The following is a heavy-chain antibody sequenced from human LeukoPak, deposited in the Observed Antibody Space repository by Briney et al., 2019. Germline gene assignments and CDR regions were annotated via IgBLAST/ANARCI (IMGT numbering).Heavy chain of an antibody. CDR2: IYPGDSDT. Sequence: GESLKISCKGSGYSFTIYWTGLARPMPGEGLGWLGIIYPGDSDTRDSPSFQGQVTISADKSISTAYLQWSSLKASDTAMYYCARLGCSSTSCHDGWFYPWGQGTLVTVSS. V-gene: IGHV5-51*01. J-gene: IGHJ5*02. CDR3: ARLGCSSTSCHDGWFYP. CDR1: GYSFTIYW. D-gene: IGHD2-2*01.